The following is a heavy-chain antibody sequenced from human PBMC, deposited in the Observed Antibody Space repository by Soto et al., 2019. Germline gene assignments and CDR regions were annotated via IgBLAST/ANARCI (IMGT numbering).Heavy chain of an antibody. Sequence: QITLKESGPPLVKPTQTLTLTCTFSGFSLSTSGVGVGWIRQPPGKALEWLALIYWDDDKRYSPSLKSRLTITKDTSKNQVVLTMTNMDPVDTATYYCAHSRIAAAGINWFDPWGQGTLVTVSS. CDR3: AHSRIAAAGINWFDP. CDR1: GFSLSTSGVG. CDR2: IYWDDDK. J-gene: IGHJ5*02. D-gene: IGHD6-13*01. V-gene: IGHV2-5*02.